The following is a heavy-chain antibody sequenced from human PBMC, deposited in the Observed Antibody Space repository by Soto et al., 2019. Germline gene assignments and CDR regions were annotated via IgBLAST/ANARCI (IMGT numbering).Heavy chain of an antibody. CDR2: IKYDGREK. V-gene: IGHV3-7*01. CDR3: AIGRRDS. J-gene: IGHJ4*02. Sequence: PGGSLRLSCAASGFTFSSYTMNWVRQAPGKGLEWVANIKYDGREKYYVDSVKGRFTISRDNGKNSLFLQLNSLRAEDTAVYYCAIGRRDSWGQGTLVTVS. CDR1: GFTFSSYT.